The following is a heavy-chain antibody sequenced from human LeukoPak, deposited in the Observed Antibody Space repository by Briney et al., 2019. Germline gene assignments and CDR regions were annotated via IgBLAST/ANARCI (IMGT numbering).Heavy chain of an antibody. V-gene: IGHV3-33*01. CDR3: ARRAGRYCSSTSCFDLDH. D-gene: IGHD2-2*01. Sequence: GGSLRLSCATSGFNFSSHGIHWVRQSPGKGLEWVAVIWYDGVNKYYGDSVKGRFTISRDNSKNTGYLQMNILRAEDTAVYYCARRAGRYCSSTSCFDLDHWGQATLVTVSS. J-gene: IGHJ4*02. CDR2: IWYDGVNK. CDR1: GFNFSSHG.